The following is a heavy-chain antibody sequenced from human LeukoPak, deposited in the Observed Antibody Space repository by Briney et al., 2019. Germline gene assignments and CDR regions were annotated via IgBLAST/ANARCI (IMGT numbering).Heavy chain of an antibody. CDR3: ARSPVADIGAFDI. V-gene: IGHV1-69*04. CDR1: GGTFSSYA. CDR2: IIPILGIA. J-gene: IGHJ3*02. D-gene: IGHD6-19*01. Sequence: VKVSCKASGGTFSSYAISWVRQAPGQGLEWMGRIIPILGIANYAQKFQGRVTTTADKSTSTAYMELSSLRSEDTAVYYCARSPVADIGAFDIWGQGTMVTVSS.